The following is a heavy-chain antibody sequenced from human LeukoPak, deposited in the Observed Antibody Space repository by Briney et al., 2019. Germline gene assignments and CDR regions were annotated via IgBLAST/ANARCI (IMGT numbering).Heavy chain of an antibody. Sequence: SETLSLTCAVYGGSLSDYYWSWIRQSPGKGLEWIGEISHRGRTYYNLSLKSRVTISIDTSKNQFSLKVNSVTAADTAVYYCARLFGQYYFDYWGQGTLVTVSS. CDR3: ARLFGQYYFDY. CDR2: ISHRGRT. V-gene: IGHV4-34*01. D-gene: IGHD2-21*01. CDR1: GGSLSDYY. J-gene: IGHJ4*02.